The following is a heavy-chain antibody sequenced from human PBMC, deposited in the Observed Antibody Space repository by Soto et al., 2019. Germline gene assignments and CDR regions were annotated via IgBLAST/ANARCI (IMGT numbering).Heavy chain of an antibody. CDR1: GYSFTSYW. D-gene: IGHD1-1*01. V-gene: IGHV5-10-1*01. CDR3: ARDGYNSDAFDI. J-gene: IGHJ3*02. Sequence: ESLKISCKGSGYSFTSYWISWVRQMPGKGLEWMGRIDPSDSYTNYSPSFQGHVTISADKSISTAYLQWSSLKASDTAMYYCARDGYNSDAFDIWGQGTMVTVSS. CDR2: IDPSDSYT.